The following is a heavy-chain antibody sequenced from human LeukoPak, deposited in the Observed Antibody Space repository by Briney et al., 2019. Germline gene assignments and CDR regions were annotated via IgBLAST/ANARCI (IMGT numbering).Heavy chain of an antibody. D-gene: IGHD1-7*01. CDR1: GFTFSDYY. V-gene: IGHV3-11*01. CDR2: ISGSGSII. Sequence: GGSLRLSCAASGFTFSDYYMGWIRQAPGKGLEWVSYISGSGSIIYYADSVKGRFTISRDNAKNSLHLQMNSLRAEDTAVYYCGRDFGLTGTKRSFDIWGQGTMVTVSS. CDR3: GRDFGLTGTKRSFDI. J-gene: IGHJ3*02.